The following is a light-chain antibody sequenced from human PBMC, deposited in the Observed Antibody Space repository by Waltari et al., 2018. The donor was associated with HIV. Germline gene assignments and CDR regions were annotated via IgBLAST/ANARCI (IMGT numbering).Light chain of an antibody. Sequence: QSVLTQPPSASGTPGQRVTISCSGSSSNIGRNTVNWYQQLPGTAPKLLIYSNNQRPSGVPDRFSGSKSGTSASLAISGLQSEDEADYYCAAWDDSLNGPVFGGGTKLTVL. J-gene: IGLJ2*01. V-gene: IGLV1-44*01. CDR1: SSNIGRNT. CDR3: AAWDDSLNGPV. CDR2: SNN.